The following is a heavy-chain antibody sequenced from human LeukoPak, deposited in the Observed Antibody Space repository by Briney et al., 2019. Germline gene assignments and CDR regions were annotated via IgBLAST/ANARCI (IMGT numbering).Heavy chain of an antibody. CDR1: GFTFSSFG. CDR3: ARDRGAGRDGYDY. CDR2: IWYDGSNK. Sequence: GGSLRLSCAASGFTFSSFGMRWVRQAPGKGLEWVAVIWYDGSNKNHADSVKGRFTISRDNSKNTLYLQMNSLRAEDTAVYYCARDRGAGRDGYDYWGQGTLVTVSS. V-gene: IGHV3-33*01. D-gene: IGHD3-10*01. J-gene: IGHJ4*02.